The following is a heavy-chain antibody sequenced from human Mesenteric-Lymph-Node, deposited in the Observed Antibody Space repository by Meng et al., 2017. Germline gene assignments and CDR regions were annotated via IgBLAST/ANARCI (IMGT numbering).Heavy chain of an antibody. Sequence: GESLKISCAASGFTFSNAWMSWVRQAPGKGLEWVGRIKSKTDGGTTDYAAPVKGRFTISRDDSKNTLYLQMNSLKTEDTAVYYCTTVILLWELIGAWGQGTLVTVSS. CDR3: TTVILLWELIGA. CDR2: IKSKTDGGTT. J-gene: IGHJ5*02. V-gene: IGHV3-15*01. CDR1: GFTFSNAW. D-gene: IGHD1-26*01.